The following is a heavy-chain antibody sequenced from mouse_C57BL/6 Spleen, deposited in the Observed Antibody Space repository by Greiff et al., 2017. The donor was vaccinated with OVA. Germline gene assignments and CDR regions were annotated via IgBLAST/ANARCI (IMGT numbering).Heavy chain of an antibody. D-gene: IGHD1-1*01. CDR1: GYTFTSYW. Sequence: VQLQQPGAELVKPGASVKLSCKASGYTFTSYWMQWVKQRPGQGLEWIGEIDPSDSYTNYNQKFKGKATLTVDTSSSTAYMQLSSLTSEDSAVYYCARTYGSMYYAMDYWGQGTSVTVSS. CDR2: IDPSDSYT. CDR3: ARTYGSMYYAMDY. J-gene: IGHJ4*01. V-gene: IGHV1-50*01.